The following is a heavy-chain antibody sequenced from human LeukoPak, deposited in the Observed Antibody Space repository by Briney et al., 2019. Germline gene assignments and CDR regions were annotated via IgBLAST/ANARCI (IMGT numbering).Heavy chain of an antibody. D-gene: IGHD6-19*01. CDR2: IYYRGST. V-gene: IGHV4-61*05. CDR3: ARGGGYSSGLDY. J-gene: IGHJ4*02. CDR1: GGSISSSSYY. Sequence: PSETLSLTCTVSGGSISSSSYYWGWIRQPPGKGLEWIGYIYYRGSTTYNPSLKSRVTISVDTSKNQFSLKLISVTAADTAVYYCARGGGYSSGLDYWGQGTLVTVSS.